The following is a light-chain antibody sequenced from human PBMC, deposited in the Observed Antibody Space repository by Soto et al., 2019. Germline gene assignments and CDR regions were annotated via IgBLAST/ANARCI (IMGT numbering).Light chain of an antibody. CDR3: QQYGSWT. V-gene: IGKV3-20*01. CDR2: GTS. Sequence: EIVLTQSPGTLSVSPGERATLSCRASQTIASNNLAWYQQKPGKAPSLLIYGTSSRATGIPDRFSGSGSGTAFTRTISRLEPEDSAIYYCQQYGSWTFGQGTKVEIK. CDR1: QTIASNN. J-gene: IGKJ1*01.